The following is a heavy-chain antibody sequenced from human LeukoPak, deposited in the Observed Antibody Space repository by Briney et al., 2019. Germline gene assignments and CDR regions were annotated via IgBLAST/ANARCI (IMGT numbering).Heavy chain of an antibody. V-gene: IGHV3-33*01. CDR3: ARDRAAARMDV. CDR1: GFTFRSHG. Sequence: GGSLRLSCAASGFTFRSHGMHWVRQAPGKGLEWVAIIWYDGSNKYYADSVKGRFTISRDNSMNTLYLQMNSLRAEDTAVYYCARDRAAARMDVWGKGTTVTVSS. CDR2: IWYDGSNK. J-gene: IGHJ6*04. D-gene: IGHD6-13*01.